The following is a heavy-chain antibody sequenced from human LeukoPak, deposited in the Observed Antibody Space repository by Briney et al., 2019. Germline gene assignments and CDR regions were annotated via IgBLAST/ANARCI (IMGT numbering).Heavy chain of an antibody. D-gene: IGHD3-16*01. CDR3: AKDQGGSPPPY. V-gene: IGHV3-23*01. CDR2: ISNSGGST. Sequence: GGSLRLSCAASGFTFNTYTMYWVRQAPGKGLEWVSGISNSGGSTYYADSVKGRFTISRDNSKNTLYLQMNSLRAEDTALYYCAKDQGGSPPPYWGQGTLVTVSS. CDR1: GFTFNTYT. J-gene: IGHJ4*02.